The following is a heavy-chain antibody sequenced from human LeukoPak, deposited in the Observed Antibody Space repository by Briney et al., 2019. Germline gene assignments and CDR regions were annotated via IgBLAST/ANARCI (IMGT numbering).Heavy chain of an antibody. D-gene: IGHD1-14*01. J-gene: IGHJ3*01. CDR1: GFTFSSYA. CDR3: AKGKNRDAFDL. CDR2: ISGSGGST. V-gene: IGHV3-23*01. Sequence: GGSLRLSCAASGFTFSSYAMSWVRQAPGKGLEWVSAISGSGGSTYYADSVKGRFTISRDNSKNTLYLQMNSLRAEEDTAVYYCAKGKNRDAFDLWGQGTMVTVSS.